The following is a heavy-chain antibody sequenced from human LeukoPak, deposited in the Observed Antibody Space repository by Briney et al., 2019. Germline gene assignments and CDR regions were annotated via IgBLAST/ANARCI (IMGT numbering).Heavy chain of an antibody. V-gene: IGHV1-8*01. CDR1: GYTFTSYD. D-gene: IGHD6-6*01. CDR2: MNPNSGNT. CDR3: ARGEGSSVAARPNGFDY. Sequence: ASVKVSCKASGYTFTSYDINWVRQATGQGLEWMGWMNPNSGNTGYAQKFQGRVTMTRNTSISTAYMELSSLRSEDTAVYYCARGEGSSVAARPNGFDYWGQGTLVTVSS. J-gene: IGHJ4*02.